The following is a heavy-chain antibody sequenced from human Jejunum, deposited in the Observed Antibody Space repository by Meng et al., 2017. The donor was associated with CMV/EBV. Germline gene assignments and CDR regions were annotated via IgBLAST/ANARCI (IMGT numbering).Heavy chain of an antibody. J-gene: IGHJ4*02. CDR2: INPNSGGT. V-gene: IGHV1-2*02. CDR1: FTGYY. D-gene: IGHD3/OR15-3a*01. Sequence: FTGYYMHWVRQAPGQGLEWMGWINPNSGGTNYAQKFQGRVTMTSDTSMTTAYLELSRLRSDDTAIYYCARSEFWNSFYNHIDFDSWGQGTRVTVSS. CDR3: ARSEFWNSFYNHIDFDS.